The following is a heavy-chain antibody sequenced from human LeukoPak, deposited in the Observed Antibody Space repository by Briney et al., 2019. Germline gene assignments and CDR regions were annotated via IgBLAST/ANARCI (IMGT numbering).Heavy chain of an antibody. CDR3: ARDDYYDSSGYYKF. Sequence: ASVTVSCKASGYTFTIHGISWVRQAPGQGLEWMGWINAYIGNTNYAQKLQGRVTMTTDTSTSTAYMELRSLRSDDTAVYYCARDDYYDSSGYYKFWGQGTLVTVSS. CDR1: GYTFTIHG. D-gene: IGHD3-22*01. V-gene: IGHV1-18*01. CDR2: INAYIGNT. J-gene: IGHJ4*02.